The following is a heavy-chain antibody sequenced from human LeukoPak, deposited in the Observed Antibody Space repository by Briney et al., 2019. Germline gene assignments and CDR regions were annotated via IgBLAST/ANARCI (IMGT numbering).Heavy chain of an antibody. CDR2: INSDGFSI. D-gene: IGHD2-15*01. Sequence: GGSLRLFCAASGFTFSSYWMHWVRQAPGKGLVWVSRINSDGFSITYADSVKGRFTISRDNAKKTLYLQMNSLRAEDTAFYYCARMYCSGDSCWFDYWGQGTLVTVSS. CDR3: ARMYCSGDSCWFDY. V-gene: IGHV3-74*03. J-gene: IGHJ4*02. CDR1: GFTFSSYW.